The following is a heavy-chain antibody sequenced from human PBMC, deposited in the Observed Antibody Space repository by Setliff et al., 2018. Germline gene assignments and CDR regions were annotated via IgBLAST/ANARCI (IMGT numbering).Heavy chain of an antibody. CDR1: GFTFRDYS. J-gene: IGHJ5*02. CDR3: AKDRVNDGVWDFDP. CDR2: VTQGGSE. Sequence: GSLRLSCETSGFTFRDYSMTWVRQAPGKGLEWVSGVTQGGSEFHADSVKGRFTISRDNSKSSVYLQMNNLRVEDTAIYYCAKDRVNDGVWDFDPWGQGTLVTVSS. D-gene: IGHD2-8*01. V-gene: IGHV3-23*01.